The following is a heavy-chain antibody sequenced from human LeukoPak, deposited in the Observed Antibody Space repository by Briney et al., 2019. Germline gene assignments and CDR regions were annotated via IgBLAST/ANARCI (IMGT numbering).Heavy chain of an antibody. V-gene: IGHV4-39*01. CDR2: IYYSGRA. J-gene: IGHJ1*01. CDR3: ARRRYYDSTGYLD. Sequence: SETLSLTCSVSGGSISSSSYYWGWIRQPPGKGLEWIGEIYYSGRAYYNSSLKSRLTISVDTSWHRFSLTLSSVTAADTGVYYCARRRYYDSTGYLDWGQGTLVSVST. CDR1: GGSISSSSYY. D-gene: IGHD3-22*01.